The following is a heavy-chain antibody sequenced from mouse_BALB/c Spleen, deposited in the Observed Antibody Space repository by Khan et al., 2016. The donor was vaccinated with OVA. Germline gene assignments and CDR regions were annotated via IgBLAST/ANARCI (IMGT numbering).Heavy chain of an antibody. CDR2: INPSSVYT. Sequence: VQLQESGAELARPGASVKMSCKASGYTFTTYTMHWVKQRPGQGLEWIGYINPSSVYTNYNQKFKDKATLTADKSSSTAYMQLISLTSEDSAVYYCARIYYDYDGYYAMDYWGQGTSVTVSS. J-gene: IGHJ4*01. V-gene: IGHV1-4*01. CDR1: GYTFTTYT. D-gene: IGHD2-4*01. CDR3: ARIYYDYDGYYAMDY.